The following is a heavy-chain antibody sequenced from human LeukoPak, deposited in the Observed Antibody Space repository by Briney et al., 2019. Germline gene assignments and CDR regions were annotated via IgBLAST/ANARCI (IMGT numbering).Heavy chain of an antibody. CDR1: GGSISTSSYY. Sequence: PSETLSLTCTVSGGSISTSSYYWGWVRQPPGKGLEWIGNIFYSGSTYYSPSLKSRVTISVDTSKNQFSLKLSSVTAADTAVYYCARDRKTSGWSPWGQGTLVTVSS. V-gene: IGHV4-39*07. CDR2: IFYSGST. D-gene: IGHD6-19*01. CDR3: ARDRKTSGWSP. J-gene: IGHJ5*02.